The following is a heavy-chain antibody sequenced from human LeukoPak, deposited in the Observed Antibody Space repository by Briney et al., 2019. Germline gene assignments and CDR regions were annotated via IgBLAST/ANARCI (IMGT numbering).Heavy chain of an antibody. Sequence: GGSLRLSCAASGLTFDDYAMHWVRQAPGKGLEWVSGISRNSGSIGYADSVKGRFTISRDNAKNSLYLQMNSLRAEDTALYYCAGGNYGDYWYFDLWGRGTLVTVSS. V-gene: IGHV3-9*01. CDR1: GLTFDDYA. D-gene: IGHD4-17*01. CDR3: AGGNYGDYWYFDL. CDR2: ISRNSGSI. J-gene: IGHJ2*01.